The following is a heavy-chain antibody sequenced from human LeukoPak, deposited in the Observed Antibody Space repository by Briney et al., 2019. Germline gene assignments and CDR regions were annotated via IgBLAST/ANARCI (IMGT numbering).Heavy chain of an antibody. V-gene: IGHV4-39*01. D-gene: IGHD2-15*01. CDR3: ARWSDY. J-gene: IGHJ4*02. CDR1: GGSISSSSYY. Sequence: PSETLSLTCTVSGGSISSSSYYWGWIRQPPGKGLEWIGSIYYSGSTYYNPSLKSRVAVSVDTSKNQFSLKLSSVTAADTAVYYCARWSDYWGQGTLVTVSS. CDR2: IYYSGST.